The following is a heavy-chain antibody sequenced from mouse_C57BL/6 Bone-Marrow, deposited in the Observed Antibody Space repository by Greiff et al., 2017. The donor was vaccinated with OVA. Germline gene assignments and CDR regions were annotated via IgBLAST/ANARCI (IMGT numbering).Heavy chain of an antibody. CDR1: GFTIKDDY. J-gene: IGHJ2*01. V-gene: IGHV14-4*01. CDR3: TRGCDC. CDR2: IDPENGDT. Sequence: VQLQQSGAELVRPGASVKFSCTASGFTIKDDYMHWVQQRPEQGLEWIGWIDPENGDTEYASKFQGKATITADTSSNTAYLQLSSLTSEDTAVYYCTRGCDCWGQGTTLTVSS.